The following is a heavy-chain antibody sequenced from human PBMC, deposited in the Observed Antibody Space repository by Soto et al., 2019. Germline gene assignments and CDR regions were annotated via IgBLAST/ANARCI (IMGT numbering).Heavy chain of an antibody. D-gene: IGHD6-19*01. CDR2: ISGSGTSA. V-gene: IGHV3-23*01. J-gene: IGHJ3*02. CDR1: GFTFSIYA. CDR3: AKLGSNGWYDAFDI. Sequence: LRLSCASSGFTFSIYAMTWVRQAPGKGLEWVSTISGSGTSAYYADSVKGRFTFSRDNSKNTLHLQMNSLRAEDTALYYCAKLGSNGWYDAFDIWGQGTVVTVSS.